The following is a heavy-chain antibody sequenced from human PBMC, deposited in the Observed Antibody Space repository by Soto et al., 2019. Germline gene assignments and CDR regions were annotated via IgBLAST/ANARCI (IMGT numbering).Heavy chain of an antibody. Sequence: SETLSLTCTVSGASISGFYWSWIRKSAGKGLEWIGRIYATGTTDYNPSLKSRVMMSVDTSKKQFSLKLRSVTAADTAVYYCVRDGTKTLREWFDPWGQGISVTVSS. CDR1: GASISGFY. D-gene: IGHD1-1*01. CDR3: VRDGTKTLREWFDP. J-gene: IGHJ5*02. V-gene: IGHV4-4*07. CDR2: IYATGTT.